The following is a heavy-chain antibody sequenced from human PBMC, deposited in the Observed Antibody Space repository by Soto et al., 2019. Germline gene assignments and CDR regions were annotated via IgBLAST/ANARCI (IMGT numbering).Heavy chain of an antibody. D-gene: IGHD6-19*01. CDR1: GDSLSSSGYY. V-gene: IGHV4-39*01. CDR2: VYHTGTT. J-gene: IGHJ4*02. CDR3: ARPWDDLTTRGWYY. Sequence: QLQLQESGPGLVKPSETLSLTCTVSGDSLSSSGYYWGWIRQPPGRGLEWIGSVYHTGTTYYNPSLKSRVTISVDTSKNQSSLRLRSVTAADTAVYFCARPWDDLTTRGWYYWGQGTLVTVSS.